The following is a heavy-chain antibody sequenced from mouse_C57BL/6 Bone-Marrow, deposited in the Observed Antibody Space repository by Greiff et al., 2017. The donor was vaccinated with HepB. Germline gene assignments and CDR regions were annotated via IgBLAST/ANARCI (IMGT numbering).Heavy chain of an antibody. CDR2: ISSGGSYT. CDR3: ARPIDY. J-gene: IGHJ2*01. Sequence: EVKLVESGGDLVKPGGSLKLSCAASGFTFSSYGMSWVRQTPDKRLEWVATISSGGSYTYYPDSVKGRFTISRDNAKNTLYLQMSSLKSEDTAMYYCARPIDYWGQGTTLTVSS. V-gene: IGHV5-6*01. CDR1: GFTFSSYG.